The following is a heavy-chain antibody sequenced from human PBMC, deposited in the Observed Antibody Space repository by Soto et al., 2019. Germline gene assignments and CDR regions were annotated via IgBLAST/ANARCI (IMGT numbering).Heavy chain of an antibody. CDR3: AGERDQFGGHFDY. J-gene: IGHJ4*02. CDR1: GTSLSSGGNS. Sequence: QVQLQVSGPGLVKPSQTLSLMCSVTGTSLSSGGNSWSWIRQHPVKGLEWIGQIYHSGTTYYNPSLKSRLTISVESAQSKFSLMLDSVTAADTAVYYCAGERDQFGGHFDYWGRGILVTVS. V-gene: IGHV4-31*02. CDR2: IYHSGTT. D-gene: IGHD3-10*01.